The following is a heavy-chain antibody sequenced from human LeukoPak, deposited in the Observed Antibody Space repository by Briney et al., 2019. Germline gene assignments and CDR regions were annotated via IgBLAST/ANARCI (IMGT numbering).Heavy chain of an antibody. CDR2: ISWDGGST. V-gene: IGHV3-43*01. CDR1: GFTFDDYT. Sequence: GGSLRLSCAASGFTFDDYTMHWVRQAPGKGLEWVSLISWDGGSTYHADSVKGRFTISRGNSKNSLYLQMNSLRTEDTALYYCAKVESRFLEWLLPDYWGQGTLVTVSS. J-gene: IGHJ4*02. CDR3: AKVESRFLEWLLPDY. D-gene: IGHD3-3*01.